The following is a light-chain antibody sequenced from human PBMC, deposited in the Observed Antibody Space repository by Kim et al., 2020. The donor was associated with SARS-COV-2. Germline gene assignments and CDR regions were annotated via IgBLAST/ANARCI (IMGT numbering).Light chain of an antibody. CDR2: DVT. CDR3: SAFVDSDTWL. J-gene: IGLJ2*01. CDR1: NNAIGANNH. V-gene: IGLV2-11*01. Sequence: GQSIIISCIGTNNAIGANNHVSWYQQHPGKAPQLLIYDVTKRPSGVSSRFSGSKSGNTASLTISGLQAEDEAHYSCSAFVDSDTWLFGGGTKVTVL.